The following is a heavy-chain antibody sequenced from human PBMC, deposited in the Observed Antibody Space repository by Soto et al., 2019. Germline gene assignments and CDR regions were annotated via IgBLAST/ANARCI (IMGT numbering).Heavy chain of an antibody. CDR2: ISGSGDSP. J-gene: IGHJ4*02. CDR3: AKEGTSGLYYFDY. Sequence: HPGGSLRLSCAASGFTFSNYAMSWVRQAPGKGLEWVSIISGSGDSPYYADSVKGRFTISRDNSRNTLYLQMNSLRAGDSAKYYCAKEGTSGLYYFDYWGQGTLV. V-gene: IGHV3-23*01. D-gene: IGHD6-19*01. CDR1: GFTFSNYA.